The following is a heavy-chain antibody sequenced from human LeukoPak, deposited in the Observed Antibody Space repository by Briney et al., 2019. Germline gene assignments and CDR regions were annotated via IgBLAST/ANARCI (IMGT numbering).Heavy chain of an antibody. CDR1: GYTFSVYY. J-gene: IGHJ5*02. V-gene: IGHV1-2*02. CDR3: ARGSDSDFWSGYSAWFDP. Sequence: ASVKVSCKTSGYTFSVYYIQWVRQAPGQGPEWMGWINPNSGDTNYAQKFHGRVTMTRNTSISTAYVDLSRLRSDDTAVYYCARGSDSDFWSGYSAWFDPWGQGTLVTVSS. D-gene: IGHD3-3*01. CDR2: INPNSGDT.